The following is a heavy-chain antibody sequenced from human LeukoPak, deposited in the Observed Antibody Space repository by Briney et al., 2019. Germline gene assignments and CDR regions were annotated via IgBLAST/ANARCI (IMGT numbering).Heavy chain of an antibody. CDR3: AKGAVHRYYYYMDV. V-gene: IGHV3-64*01. J-gene: IGHJ6*03. CDR2: INSNGDDT. Sequence: PGGSLRLSCAASGFTFSHYSMHWVRQAPGKGLEYVSAINSNGDDTYYANSVKGRFTISRDNSKNTLYLQMGSLRAEDMAVYYCAKGAVHRYYYYMDVWGKGTTVTVSS. CDR1: GFTFSHYS. D-gene: IGHD6-19*01.